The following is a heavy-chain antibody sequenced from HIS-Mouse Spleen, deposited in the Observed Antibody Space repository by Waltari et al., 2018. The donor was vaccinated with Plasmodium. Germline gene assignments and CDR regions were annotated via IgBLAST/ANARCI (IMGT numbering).Heavy chain of an antibody. Sequence: QVQLQESGPGLVKPSETLSLTCPVSGGSISRYYWRWIRQPPGKGLEWIGYIYYSGSTNYNPSLKSRVTISVDTSKNQFSLKLSSVTAADTAVYYCARDCSSTSCLDAFDIWGQGTMVTVSS. CDR2: IYYSGST. CDR3: ARDCSSTSCLDAFDI. V-gene: IGHV4-59*01. D-gene: IGHD2-2*01. J-gene: IGHJ3*02. CDR1: GGSISRYY.